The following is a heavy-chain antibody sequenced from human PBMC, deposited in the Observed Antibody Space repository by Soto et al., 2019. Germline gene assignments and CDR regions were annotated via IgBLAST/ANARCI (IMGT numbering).Heavy chain of an antibody. J-gene: IGHJ3*02. CDR1: GFSFSNAW. V-gene: IGHV3-13*01. CDR3: ARAQGTRRDSSGYSNDAFDI. Sequence: GGSLRLSCAASGFSFSNAWMSWVRQAPGKGLEWVSAIGTAGDTYYPGSVKGRFTISRENAKNSLYLQMNSLRAGDTAVYYCARAQGTRRDSSGYSNDAFDIWGQGTMVTVSS. D-gene: IGHD3-22*01. CDR2: IGTAGDT.